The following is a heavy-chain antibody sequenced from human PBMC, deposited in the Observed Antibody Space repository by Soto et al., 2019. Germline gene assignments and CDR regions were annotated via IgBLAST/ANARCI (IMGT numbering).Heavy chain of an antibody. Sequence: GGSLRLSCGASGFTFXSYGMHWVRQAPGKGLEWVAVISYDGSNKYYADSVKGRFTISRDNSKNTLYLRMNSLRAEGTAVYYCAKEYDGTGGWCFDYWGQGTLVTVSS. CDR1: GFTFXSYG. D-gene: IGHD6-19*01. J-gene: IGHJ4*02. CDR2: ISYDGSNK. CDR3: AKEYDGTGGWCFDY. V-gene: IGHV3-30*18.